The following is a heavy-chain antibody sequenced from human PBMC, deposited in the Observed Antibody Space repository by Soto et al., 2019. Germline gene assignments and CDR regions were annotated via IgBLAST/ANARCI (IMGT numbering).Heavy chain of an antibody. D-gene: IGHD5-18*01. V-gene: IGHV3-48*02. CDR3: ASVNCGYSYGPFCD. Sequence: EVQLVESGGGLVQPGGSLRLSCAASGFTFSSYSMNWVRQAPGKGLEWVSYISSSSSTIYYADSVKGRFTISRDNAKNSLDLQMNSLRDEDTAVDYWASVNCGYSYGPFCDWGQGTLGTVAS. CDR2: ISSSSSTI. CDR1: GFTFSSYS. J-gene: IGHJ4*02.